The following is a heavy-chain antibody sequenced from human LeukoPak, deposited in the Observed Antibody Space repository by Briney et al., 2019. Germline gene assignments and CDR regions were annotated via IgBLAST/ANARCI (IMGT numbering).Heavy chain of an antibody. V-gene: IGHV4-30-4*08. D-gene: IGHD2-2*01. Sequence: SETLSLTCTVSGGPISSGDYYWSWIRQPPGKGLEWIGYIYYSGSTYYNPSLKSRVTISVDTSKNQFSLKLSSVTAADTAVYYCARDSRSREAFDIWGQGTMVTVSS. CDR1: GGPISSGDYY. J-gene: IGHJ3*02. CDR3: ARDSRSREAFDI. CDR2: IYYSGST.